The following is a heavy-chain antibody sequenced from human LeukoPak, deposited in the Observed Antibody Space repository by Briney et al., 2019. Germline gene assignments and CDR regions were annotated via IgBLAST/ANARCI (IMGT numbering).Heavy chain of an antibody. CDR1: GFTFSSYW. V-gene: IGHV3-74*01. CDR3: ARVPGGQYDFWSGYSERFDY. J-gene: IGHJ4*02. Sequence: GGSLRLSCAASGFTFSSYWMHWVRQPPGKGRGWLSLINSDGSSKSYADSVKARFTISRDNAKNTLYLQMNSLRAEDTAVYYCARVPGGQYDFWSGYSERFDYWGQGTLVTVSS. D-gene: IGHD3-3*01. CDR2: INSDGSSK.